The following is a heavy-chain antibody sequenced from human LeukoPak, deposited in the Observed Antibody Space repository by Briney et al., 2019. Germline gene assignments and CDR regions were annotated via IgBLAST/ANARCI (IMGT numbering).Heavy chain of an antibody. V-gene: IGHV1-2*02. CDR1: GYTFTGYY. CDR3: ARDRPYYDSSGYDPDAFDI. Sequence: GASVKVSCKASGYTFTGYYMHWVRQAPGQGLEWMGWINPNSGGTNYAQKFQGRVTMTRDTSISTAYMELRSLRSDDTAVYYCARDRPYYDSSGYDPDAFDIWGLGTMVTVSS. J-gene: IGHJ3*02. CDR2: INPNSGGT. D-gene: IGHD3-22*01.